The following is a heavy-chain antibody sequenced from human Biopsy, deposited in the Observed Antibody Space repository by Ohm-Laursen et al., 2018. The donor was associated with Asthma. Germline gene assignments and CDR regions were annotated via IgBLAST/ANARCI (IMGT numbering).Heavy chain of an antibody. D-gene: IGHD1-1*01. CDR3: VRDGTDDAFDI. V-gene: IGHV3-30*01. CDR1: GFVFRSHA. Sequence: SLRLSCAASGFVFRSHAMHWVRQAPGKGLEWVGVISKDASTQDYADSVKGRFTMARDNSKNTLDLQMNSLREEDTAVYYCVRDGTDDAFDIWGQGTVVSVSS. J-gene: IGHJ3*02. CDR2: ISKDASTQ.